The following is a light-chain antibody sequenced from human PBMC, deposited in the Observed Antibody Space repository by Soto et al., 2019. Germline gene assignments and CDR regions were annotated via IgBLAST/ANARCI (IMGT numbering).Light chain of an antibody. V-gene: IGKV3-20*01. Sequence: EIVLTQFPGTLSLSPGERATLSCRASQSVGRNYVAWYQQKPGQAPRVIIYAASTRASGIPDRLSGSGSGADFTRTISRLEPADFAVYYCQQYGTSPWAFGQGTKVESK. CDR3: QQYGTSPWA. J-gene: IGKJ1*01. CDR1: QSVGRNY. CDR2: AAS.